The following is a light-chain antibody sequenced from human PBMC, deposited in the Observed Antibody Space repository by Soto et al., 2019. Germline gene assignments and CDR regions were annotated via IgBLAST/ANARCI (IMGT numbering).Light chain of an antibody. CDR3: QQLESYPST. J-gene: IGKJ4*01. Sequence: IQLTQSPSSLSASVGDRVTITCRASQGINTFLAWYQQKPGKAPKLLIYAASTLQSGVPSRFSGSGSGTDFTLPISRLQPEDFATYYCQQLESYPSTFGGGTKVAIK. CDR2: AAS. V-gene: IGKV1-9*01. CDR1: QGINTF.